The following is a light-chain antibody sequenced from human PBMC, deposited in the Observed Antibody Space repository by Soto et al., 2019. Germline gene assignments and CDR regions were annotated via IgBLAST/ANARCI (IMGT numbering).Light chain of an antibody. J-gene: IGKJ4*01. CDR1: QSVSSN. CDR3: QQYNNWPPLT. Sequence: EIVMTQSPATLSVSPGGRATLSCRASQSVSSNLAWYQQKPGQAPRLLIYGASTRATGIPARFSGSGSGTEFTLTICSLQSEDFAIYYCQQYNNWPPLTFGGGTKVEIK. V-gene: IGKV3-15*01. CDR2: GAS.